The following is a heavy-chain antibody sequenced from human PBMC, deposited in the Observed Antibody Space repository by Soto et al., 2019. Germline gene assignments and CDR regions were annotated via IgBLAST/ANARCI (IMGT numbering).Heavy chain of an antibody. CDR2: VYESGYT. Sequence: SETLSLTCTVSGASVSTGAYYWGWVRQRPGGGLEWIGYVYESGYTYYNMSLKSRLTISLDRSNNQFSLGLTSVTAADTAVYYCVRALRHTAMVYPWFVPWGQGNLVTVSS. CDR3: VRALRHTAMVYPWFVP. D-gene: IGHD5-18*01. J-gene: IGHJ5*02. CDR1: GASVSTGAYY. V-gene: IGHV4-31*03.